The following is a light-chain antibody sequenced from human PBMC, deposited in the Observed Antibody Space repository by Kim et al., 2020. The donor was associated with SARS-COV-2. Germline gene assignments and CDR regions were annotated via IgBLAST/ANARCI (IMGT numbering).Light chain of an antibody. CDR3: QQYNDWPLLS. CDR1: QSVRNN. V-gene: IGKV3-15*01. Sequence: IVMTQFPATLSVSPGERVTLSCRASQSVRNNLAWYQQRPGQAPRLLLYGASTRATDIPARFSGSGSGTEFTLTIRSLQSEDLAVYYCQQYNDWPLLSFGGGTKLEI. J-gene: IGKJ4*01. CDR2: GAS.